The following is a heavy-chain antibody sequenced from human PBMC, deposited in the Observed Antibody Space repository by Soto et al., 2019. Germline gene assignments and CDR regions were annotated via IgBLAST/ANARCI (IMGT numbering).Heavy chain of an antibody. CDR2: INPSGGST. D-gene: IGHD2-2*01. CDR1: GYTFTSYY. Sequence: QVQLVQSGAEVKKPGASVKVSCKASGYTFTSYYMHWVRQAPGQGLEWMGIINPSGGSTSYAQKFQGRVTMTRDTSTSTVYMELSSLRSEDTAVYYCARGRTLHQLVNGFSDYWGQGTLVTVSS. J-gene: IGHJ4*02. CDR3: ARGRTLHQLVNGFSDY. V-gene: IGHV1-46*03.